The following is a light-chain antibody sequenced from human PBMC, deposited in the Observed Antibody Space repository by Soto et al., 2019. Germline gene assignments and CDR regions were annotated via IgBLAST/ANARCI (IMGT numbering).Light chain of an antibody. V-gene: IGKV3-20*01. J-gene: IGKJ1*01. Sequence: EIVLTQSPGTLSLSPGERATLSYRASQSVSSSYLAWYQQKPGQAPRLLISGASSRATGIPDRFSGSGSGTDFTLTISRLEPEDFAVYYCQQYGNSPLTFGQGTKVEIK. CDR3: QQYGNSPLT. CDR2: GAS. CDR1: QSVSSSY.